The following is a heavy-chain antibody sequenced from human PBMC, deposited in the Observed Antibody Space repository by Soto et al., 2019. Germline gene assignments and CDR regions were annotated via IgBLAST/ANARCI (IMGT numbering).Heavy chain of an antibody. D-gene: IGHD3-22*01. Sequence: SETLTLTCSVSGDSMSEFYWSWIRQSPGKGLEWIGYVHYVGTTKYNPSHKSRVTISVDTSKKQFSLNLRSVTAADTAVYYCTRLNYYDTSGYPYFFDYWGQGAPVTVSS. CDR2: VHYVGTT. J-gene: IGHJ4*02. CDR3: TRLNYYDTSGYPYFFDY. CDR1: GDSMSEFY. V-gene: IGHV4-59*12.